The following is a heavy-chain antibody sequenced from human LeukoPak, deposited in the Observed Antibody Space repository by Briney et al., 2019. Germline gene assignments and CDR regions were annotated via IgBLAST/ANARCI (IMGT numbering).Heavy chain of an antibody. Sequence: SGGSLRLSCAASGFTFSSYWMHWVRQATGKGLEWVSAIGTAGDTFYPGSVKGRFTISRENAKNSLSLQMNSLRAEDTAVYYCVRQQTPHGNFDYWGQGTLVTVSS. CDR2: IGTAGDT. CDR3: VRQQTPHGNFDY. D-gene: IGHD1-26*01. J-gene: IGHJ4*02. V-gene: IGHV3-13*01. CDR1: GFTFSSYW.